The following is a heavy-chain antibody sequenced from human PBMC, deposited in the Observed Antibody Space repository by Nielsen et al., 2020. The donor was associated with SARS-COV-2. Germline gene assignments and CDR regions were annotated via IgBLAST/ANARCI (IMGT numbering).Heavy chain of an antibody. CDR2: IYPGDSET. Sequence: GGSLRLPCEASGYSFSSYWIAWVRQRPGKGLEWMGIIYPGDSETKYSPSFQGQVTMSVDKSLRTAYLQWRTLKASDTAMYYCARRHMIPFGAGTYHFDFWGQGTLVTVSS. CDR3: ARRHMIPFGAGTYHFDF. V-gene: IGHV5-51*01. D-gene: IGHD3-16*01. J-gene: IGHJ4*02. CDR1: GYSFSSYW.